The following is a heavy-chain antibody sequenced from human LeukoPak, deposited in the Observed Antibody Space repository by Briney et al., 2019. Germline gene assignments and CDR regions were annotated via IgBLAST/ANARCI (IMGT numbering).Heavy chain of an antibody. CDR2: INPNSGGT. V-gene: IGHV1-2*02. J-gene: IGHJ4*02. CDR1: GYTFTDYY. D-gene: IGHD6-19*01. Sequence: ASAKVSCKASGYTFTDYYLHWVRQAPGQGLEWMGWINPNSGGTNYARKFQGGFTMTRDTSISTAYMELSSLRSDDTAVYYCARDAGSSGWTRFDYWGQGTLVTVSS. CDR3: ARDAGSSGWTRFDY.